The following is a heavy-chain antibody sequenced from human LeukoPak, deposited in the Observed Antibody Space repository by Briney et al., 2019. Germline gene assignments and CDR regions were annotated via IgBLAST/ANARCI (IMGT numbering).Heavy chain of an antibody. CDR1: GFTFSSYW. V-gene: IGHV3-7*05. J-gene: IGHJ4*02. CDR2: IKQDGSEK. Sequence: GGSLRLSCAASGFTFSSYWMNWVRQAPGKGLEWVANIKQDGSEKYYVDSVKGRFTISRDNAKNSLYLQMISLRAEDTAVYYCAKYFRADSGNYYRSFDYWGQGTLVTVSS. D-gene: IGHD1-26*01. CDR3: AKYFRADSGNYYRSFDY.